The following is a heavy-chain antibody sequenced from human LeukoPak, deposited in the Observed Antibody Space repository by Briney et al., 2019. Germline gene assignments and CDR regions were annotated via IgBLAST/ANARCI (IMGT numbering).Heavy chain of an antibody. Sequence: PGGSLRLSCAASGFTFSNAWMSWVRQAPGKGLEWVGRINSKIDGGTTDYAAFVKGRFTISRDDSKNRLYLQMNSLKTEDTAVYHCITPWFDPWGQGTLVTVSS. CDR1: GFTFSNAW. CDR2: INSKIDGGTT. CDR3: ITPWFDP. J-gene: IGHJ5*02. V-gene: IGHV3-15*01.